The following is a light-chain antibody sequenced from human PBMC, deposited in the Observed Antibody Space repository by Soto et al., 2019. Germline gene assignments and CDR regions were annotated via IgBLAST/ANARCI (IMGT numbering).Light chain of an antibody. Sequence: DIVLTQTPLSSPVTLGQPASISCRSSQSLVHSDGNTYFNWLQQRPGQPPRLLIYKISKRFPGVPDRFSGSGSGTDFSLTISSLEFEDFAVYYCQQYSDWPPEYTFGLGTKVEIK. CDR3: QQYSDWPPEYT. V-gene: IGKV2-24*01. J-gene: IGKJ2*01. CDR1: QSLVHSDGNTY. CDR2: KIS.